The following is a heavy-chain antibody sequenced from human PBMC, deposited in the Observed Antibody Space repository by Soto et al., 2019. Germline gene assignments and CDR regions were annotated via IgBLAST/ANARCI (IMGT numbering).Heavy chain of an antibody. J-gene: IGHJ4*02. CDR2: VNLDGGEK. Sequence: PGGSLRLSCAASGFTFTAHWMTWVRQAPGEGLQWVANVNLDGGEKYYADSVKGRFTISRDNSKNTLYLQMNSLRAEDTAVYYCAKRPLSIITFDYWGQGSLVTVSS. CDR1: GFTFTAHW. CDR3: AKRPLSIITFDY. D-gene: IGHD3-16*01. V-gene: IGHV3-7*03.